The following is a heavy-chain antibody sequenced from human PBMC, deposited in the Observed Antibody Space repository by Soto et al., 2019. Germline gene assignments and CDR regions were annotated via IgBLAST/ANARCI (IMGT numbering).Heavy chain of an antibody. CDR3: ARGSSPDIVVVPAAPVNYYYMDV. CDR2: INPNSGGT. CDR1: GYTFTGYY. J-gene: IGHJ6*03. Sequence: ASVKVSCKAAGYTFTGYYMHWVRQAPGQGLEWMGWINPNSGGTNYAQKFQGWVTMTRDTSISTAYMELSRLRSDDTAVYYCARGSSPDIVVVPAAPVNYYYMDVWGKGTTVTVSS. V-gene: IGHV1-2*04. D-gene: IGHD2-2*01.